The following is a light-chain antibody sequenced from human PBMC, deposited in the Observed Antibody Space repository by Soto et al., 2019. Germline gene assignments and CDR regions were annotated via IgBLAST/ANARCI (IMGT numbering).Light chain of an antibody. CDR2: DVT. CDR1: SSDVGGYKY. J-gene: IGLJ1*01. CDR3: SSYTSTSTL. V-gene: IGLV2-14*01. Sequence: QSVLTQPASVSGSPGQSITISCTGTSSDVGGYKYVSWYQLHPGTAPKLVICDVTNRPSGVSNRFSGSKSGNTASLTISGLQAEDEADYFCSSYTSTSTLFGTGTKLTVL.